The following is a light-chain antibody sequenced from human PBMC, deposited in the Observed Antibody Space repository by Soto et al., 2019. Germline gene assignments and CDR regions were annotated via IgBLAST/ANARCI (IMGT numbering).Light chain of an antibody. CDR2: KAS. Sequence: DIQMTQSPSTLSASVGDRVTITCRASQSISSWLAWYQQKPGKAPKLLIYKASTLESGVPSRFSGSGSGTEFTLTISSLQPDDFATYYCQQYNSYPYTFGQGTKLEIK. V-gene: IGKV1-5*03. CDR1: QSISSW. J-gene: IGKJ2*01. CDR3: QQYNSYPYT.